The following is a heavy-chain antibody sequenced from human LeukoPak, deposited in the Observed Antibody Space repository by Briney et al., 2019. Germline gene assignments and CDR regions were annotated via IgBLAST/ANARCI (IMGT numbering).Heavy chain of an antibody. J-gene: IGHJ4*02. CDR1: GFTFSSYS. Sequence: GGSLRLSCAASGFTFSSYSMNWVRQAPGKGLEWVSSISSSSSYIYYADSVKGRFTISRDNAKNSLYLQMNSLRAEDTAVYYCARGPAAAASFDYWGQGTLVTVSS. CDR2: ISSSSSYI. D-gene: IGHD6-13*01. V-gene: IGHV3-21*04. CDR3: ARGPAAAASFDY.